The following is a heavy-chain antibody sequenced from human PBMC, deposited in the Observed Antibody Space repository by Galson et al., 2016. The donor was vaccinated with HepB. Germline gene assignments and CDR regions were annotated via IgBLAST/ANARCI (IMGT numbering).Heavy chain of an antibody. Sequence: SLRLSCAASGFIFSNYAMRWVRQAPGKRLEWVSGLLGGGDTTYYAESVKGRFTISRDNSKDTLYLQLNSLRADDTAVYYCAKGNIDYLPAAPYAWGQGTLVTVSS. V-gene: IGHV3-23*01. J-gene: IGHJ5*02. CDR1: GFIFSNYA. D-gene: IGHD2-2*01. CDR3: AKGNIDYLPAAPYA. CDR2: LLGGGDTT.